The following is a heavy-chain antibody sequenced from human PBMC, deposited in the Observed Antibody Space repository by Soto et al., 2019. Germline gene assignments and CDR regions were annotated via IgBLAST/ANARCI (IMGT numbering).Heavy chain of an antibody. Sequence: SETLSLTCTVSGGSISSYYWSWIRQPPGKGLEWIGYIYYSGSTNYNPSLKSRVTISVDTSKNQFSLKLSSVTAADTAVYYCARQYSGYEVDYRGQGTLVTVSS. V-gene: IGHV4-59*08. CDR3: ARQYSGYEVDY. J-gene: IGHJ4*02. CDR2: IYYSGST. D-gene: IGHD5-12*01. CDR1: GGSISSYY.